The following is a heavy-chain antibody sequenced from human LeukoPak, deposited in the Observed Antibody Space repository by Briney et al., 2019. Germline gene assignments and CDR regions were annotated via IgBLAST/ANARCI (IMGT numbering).Heavy chain of an antibody. CDR2: ISKSGDNT. J-gene: IGHJ4*02. CDR1: GFTFSTYA. D-gene: IGHD6-13*01. V-gene: IGHV3-23*01. Sequence: GGSLRLSCAASGFTFSTYAMTWVRQAPGKGLEWVSAISKSGDNTYYADSVKGRFTIFRDNSKDTLYLQLNSLRAEDTAVYYCAKSHSLSWVFDSWAQGTLVTVSS. CDR3: AKSHSLSWVFDS.